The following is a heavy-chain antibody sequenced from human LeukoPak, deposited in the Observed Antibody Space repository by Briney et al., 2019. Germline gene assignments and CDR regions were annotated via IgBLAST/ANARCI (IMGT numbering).Heavy chain of an antibody. Sequence: ASVKVSCKASGYTFTSYGISWVRQAPGQGLEWMGWISAYNGNTNYAQKLQGRVTMTTDTSTSTAYMELRSLRSDDTAVYYCARTHPIQLWLDLYYYYMDAWGKGTTVTVSS. CDR2: ISAYNGNT. J-gene: IGHJ6*03. CDR3: ARTHPIQLWLDLYYYYMDA. V-gene: IGHV1-18*01. CDR1: GYTFTSYG. D-gene: IGHD5-18*01.